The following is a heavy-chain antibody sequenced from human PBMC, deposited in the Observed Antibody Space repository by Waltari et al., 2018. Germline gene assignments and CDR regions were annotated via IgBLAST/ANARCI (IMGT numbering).Heavy chain of an antibody. CDR2: ISYNGAT. V-gene: IGHV4-39*02. CDR3: ATYIGAAVGTAAFDV. Sequence: QLQLQESGQGLVKPSETLPPTCRVSGASITSTNNYWGWIRQPPGQGLEWIATISYNGATYSSPSLRGRVTVSRDTSMNYVSLKLGSVTAADTAVYYCATYIGAAVGTAAFDVWGQGTMVTVSS. J-gene: IGHJ3*01. D-gene: IGHD5-12*01. CDR1: GASITSTNNY.